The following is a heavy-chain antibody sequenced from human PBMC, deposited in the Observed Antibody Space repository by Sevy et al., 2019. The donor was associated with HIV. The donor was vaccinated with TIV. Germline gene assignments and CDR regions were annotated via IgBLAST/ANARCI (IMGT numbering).Heavy chain of an antibody. CDR3: TTDREYSDFKGGFDY. CDR2: IRSNTDGGTS. Sequence: GGSLRLSCAASGLTFTDAWMAWVRQAPGKGLEWVGRIRSNTDGGTSEYAAPLKGRLTISRDDSKNTIYLRMNILKSADTAVYYCTTDREYSDFKGGFDYWGRGTLVTVSS. CDR1: GLTFTDAW. J-gene: IGHJ4*02. D-gene: IGHD4-17*01. V-gene: IGHV3-15*01.